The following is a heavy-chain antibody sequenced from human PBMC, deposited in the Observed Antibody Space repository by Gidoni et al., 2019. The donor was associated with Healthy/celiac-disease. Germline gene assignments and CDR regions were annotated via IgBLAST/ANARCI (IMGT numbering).Heavy chain of an antibody. V-gene: IGHV4-30-4*01. CDR3: AYYDFWSGYYY. Sequence: QVQLQESGPGLVKPSQTLSLTCTVPGGSISSGDYYCSWIRQPPGKGLEWVGYIYYSGSPYYNPSLKSRVTIAVDTSKNQFSLKLSSVTAADTAVYYCAYYDFWSGYYYWGQGTLVTVSS. J-gene: IGHJ4*02. D-gene: IGHD3-3*01. CDR1: GGSISSGDYY. CDR2: IYYSGSP.